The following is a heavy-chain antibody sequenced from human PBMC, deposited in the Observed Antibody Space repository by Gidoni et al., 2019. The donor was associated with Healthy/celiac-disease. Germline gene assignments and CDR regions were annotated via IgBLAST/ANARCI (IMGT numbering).Heavy chain of an antibody. CDR1: GFTFSSYA. Sequence: QVQLVESGGGVVQPGRSLRLSCAASGFTFSSYAMHWVRQAPGKGLECVAVISYDGSNKDYADSVKCRFTISRDNSKNTLYLQMNSLRAEDTAVYYCARDTVVAATPYYYYYGMDVWGQGTTVTVSS. J-gene: IGHJ6*02. CDR3: ARDTVVAATPYYYYYGMDV. V-gene: IGHV3-30*01. CDR2: ISYDGSNK. D-gene: IGHD2-15*01.